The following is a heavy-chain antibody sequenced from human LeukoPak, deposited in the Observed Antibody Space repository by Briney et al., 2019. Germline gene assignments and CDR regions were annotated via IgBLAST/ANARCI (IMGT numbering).Heavy chain of an antibody. CDR2: ISGGST. V-gene: IGHV3-38-3*01. CDR3: AKDIGRQVDY. Sequence: AGGSLRLSCAASGFTVSSNEMSWVRQAPGKGLEWVSSISGGSTYYADSRKGRFTISRDNSKNTLHLQMNSLRAEDTAVYYCAKDIGRQVDYWGQGTLVTVSS. CDR1: GFTVSSNE. D-gene: IGHD3-16*02. J-gene: IGHJ4*02.